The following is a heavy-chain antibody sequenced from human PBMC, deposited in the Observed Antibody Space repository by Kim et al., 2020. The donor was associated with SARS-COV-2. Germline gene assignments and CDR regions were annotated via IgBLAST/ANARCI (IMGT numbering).Heavy chain of an antibody. Sequence: KRYSPSLKSRLTITKDTSKNQVVLTMTNMDPVDTATYYCAHMTMAFPFDYWGQGTLVTVSS. D-gene: IGHD3-10*01. CDR3: AHMTMAFPFDY. CDR2: K. J-gene: IGHJ4*02. V-gene: IGHV2-5*01.